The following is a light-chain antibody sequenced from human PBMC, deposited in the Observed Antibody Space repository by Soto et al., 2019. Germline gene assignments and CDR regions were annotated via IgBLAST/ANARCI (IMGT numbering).Light chain of an antibody. Sequence: EIMMTQSPAALSVSPGERATLSCRASQSVSSKLAWYQQKSGQAPRLLIYGASTRATGTPARFSGSGSGTEFTLTISTLQSEDFAVYYCQQYYDWWTFGQGTKVEMK. CDR2: GAS. V-gene: IGKV3-15*01. J-gene: IGKJ1*01. CDR3: QQYYDWWT. CDR1: QSVSSK.